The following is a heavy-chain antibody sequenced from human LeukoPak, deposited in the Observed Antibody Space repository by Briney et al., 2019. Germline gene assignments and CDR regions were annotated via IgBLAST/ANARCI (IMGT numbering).Heavy chain of an antibody. Sequence: ASVKVSFKASGYTFTSYGISGVRQAPGQGGEWMGWISAYNGNTNYAQKLQGRVTMTTDTSTSTAYMELRSLRSDDTAVYYCAGKYSSSEDWFDPGGQGTLVTVS. CDR1: GYTFTSYG. V-gene: IGHV1-18*04. CDR2: ISAYNGNT. D-gene: IGHD6-13*01. J-gene: IGHJ5*02. CDR3: AGKYSSSEDWFDP.